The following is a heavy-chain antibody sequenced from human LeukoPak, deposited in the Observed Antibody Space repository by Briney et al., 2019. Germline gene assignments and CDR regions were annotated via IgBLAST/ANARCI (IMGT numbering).Heavy chain of an antibody. V-gene: IGHV4-59*01. CDR3: ARDSGSYFWWFDA. J-gene: IGHJ5*02. D-gene: IGHD1-26*01. Sequence: SETLSLTCTVSGGAISSYYWSWIRQPPGKAPEWIGYIYYSGSTNYNPSLKSRVTISVDTSKNQFSVKLSSVTAADTAVYYCARDSGSYFWWFDAWGQGILVTVSS. CDR1: GGAISSYY. CDR2: IYYSGST.